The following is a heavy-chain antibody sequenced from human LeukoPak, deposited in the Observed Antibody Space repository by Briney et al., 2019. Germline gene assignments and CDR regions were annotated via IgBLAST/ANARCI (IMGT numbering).Heavy chain of an antibody. J-gene: IGHJ4*02. Sequence: SETLSLTCTVSGGSISSYYWSWIRQPPGKGLEWIGYIYYSGSTNYNPSLKSRVTISVDTSKNQFSLKLSSVTAADTAVYYCARGVSTYYYDSSGYLGYWGQGTLVTVSS. CDR2: IYYSGST. CDR1: GGSISSYY. V-gene: IGHV4-59*12. CDR3: ARGVSTYYYDSSGYLGY. D-gene: IGHD3-22*01.